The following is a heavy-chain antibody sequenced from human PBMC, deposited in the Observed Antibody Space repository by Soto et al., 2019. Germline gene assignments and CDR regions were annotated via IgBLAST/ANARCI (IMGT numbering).Heavy chain of an antibody. CDR3: SLGRGDYGDYAGDAFDI. Sequence: KSSETLSLTCTVSGGSISSGGYYWSWIRQHPGKGLEWIGYIYYSGSTYYNPSLKSRVTISVDTSKNQFSLKLSSVTAADTAVYYCSLGRGDYGDYAGDAFDIWGQGTMVTVSS. CDR1: GGSISSGGYY. V-gene: IGHV4-31*03. J-gene: IGHJ3*02. CDR2: IYYSGST. D-gene: IGHD4-17*01.